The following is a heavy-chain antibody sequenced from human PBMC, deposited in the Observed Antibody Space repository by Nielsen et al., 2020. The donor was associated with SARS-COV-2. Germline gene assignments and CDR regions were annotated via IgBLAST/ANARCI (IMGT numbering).Heavy chain of an antibody. J-gene: IGHJ4*02. CDR2: VSHSGST. CDR3: ARLDWGRIEY. V-gene: IGHV4-4*02. Sequence: SETLSLTCAVSGDSVSSNDWWTWVRQSPGKGLEWIGEVSHSGSTNYNPSLKSRVTLSVDTSRSQFSLRMTSLTAADTAIFYCARLDWGRIEYWGQGTLVAVSS. D-gene: IGHD3/OR15-3a*01. CDR1: GDSVSSNDW.